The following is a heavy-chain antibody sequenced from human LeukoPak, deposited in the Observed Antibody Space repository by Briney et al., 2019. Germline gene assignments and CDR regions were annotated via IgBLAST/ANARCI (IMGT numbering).Heavy chain of an antibody. V-gene: IGHV7-4-1*02. CDR3: ARDHVKLGSGFHPFDAFDI. J-gene: IGHJ3*02. CDR1: GYTFTSYA. Sequence: ASVKVSCKASGYTFTSYAMNWVRQAPGQGLEWMGWINTNTGNPTYAQGFTGHFVFSLGTSVSTAYLQISSLKTEDTAVYYCARDHVKLGSGFHPFDAFDIWGQGTMVTVSS. CDR2: INTNTGNP. D-gene: IGHD3-22*01.